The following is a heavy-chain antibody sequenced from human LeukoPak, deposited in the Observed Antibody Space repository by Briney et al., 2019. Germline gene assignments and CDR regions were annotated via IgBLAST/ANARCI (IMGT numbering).Heavy chain of an antibody. V-gene: IGHV3-48*03. Sequence: GGSLRLSCAASGFTFSSYEMNWVRQAPGKGLEWVSYISSSGSTIYYADSVKGRFTISRDNSKDTLYLQMNSLRAEDTAVYYCARDPSTGWTGDYWGQGTLVTVSS. CDR1: GFTFSSYE. D-gene: IGHD6-19*01. CDR3: ARDPSTGWTGDY. J-gene: IGHJ4*02. CDR2: ISSSGSTI.